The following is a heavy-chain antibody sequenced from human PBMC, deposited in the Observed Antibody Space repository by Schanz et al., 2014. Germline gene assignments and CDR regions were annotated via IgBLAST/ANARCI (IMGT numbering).Heavy chain of an antibody. V-gene: IGHV3-30*18. CDR1: GITLSGYG. D-gene: IGHD6-13*01. CDR2: ISFDGRNT. CDR3: AKEKEEVAADGSFFDY. J-gene: IGHJ4*02. Sequence: QVQLVESGGGVVQPGRSLRLSCAASGITLSGYGLHWVRQAPGKGLEWVGFISFDGRNTGYAHSVKGRFTISRVNSKNTVNLQMNSLRAEDTAVYYCAKEKEEVAADGSFFDYWGQGTLVTVSS.